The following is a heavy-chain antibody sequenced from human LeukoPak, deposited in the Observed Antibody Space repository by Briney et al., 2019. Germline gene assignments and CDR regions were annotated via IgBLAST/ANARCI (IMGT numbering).Heavy chain of an antibody. CDR3: APEDTAMVEHLDFGY. J-gene: IGHJ4*02. CDR2: IKQDGSEK. CDR1: GFTFGDYA. D-gene: IGHD5-18*01. Sequence: GGSLRLSCTASGFTFGDYAMSWVRQAPGKGLEWVANIKQDGSEKYYVDSVKGRFTISRDNAKNSLYLQMDSLRAEDTAVYYCAPEDTAMVEHLDFGYWGQGTLVTVSS. V-gene: IGHV3-7*01.